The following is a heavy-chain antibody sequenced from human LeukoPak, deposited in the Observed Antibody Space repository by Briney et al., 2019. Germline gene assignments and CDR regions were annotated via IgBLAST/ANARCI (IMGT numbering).Heavy chain of an antibody. J-gene: IGHJ4*02. D-gene: IGHD3-22*01. CDR1: GFTFSSYA. V-gene: IGHV3-30-3*01. Sequence: PGGSLRLSCAASGFTFSSYAMHWVRQVPGKGLEGVAVISYDGSNKYYADSVKGRFTISRENSKNTLYLQMNSLRAEDTAVYYCARERKDYYYDSSGYFDYWGQGTLVTVSS. CDR2: ISYDGSNK. CDR3: ARERKDYYYDSSGYFDY.